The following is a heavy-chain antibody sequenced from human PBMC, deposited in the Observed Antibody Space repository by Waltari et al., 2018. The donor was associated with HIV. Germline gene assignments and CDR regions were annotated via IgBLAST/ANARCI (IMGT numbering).Heavy chain of an antibody. CDR1: GGTFSSYA. Sequence: QVQLVQSGAEVKKPGSSVKVSCKASGGTFSSYAIRWVRKAPGQGLEWMGGIIPIFGTANYAQKFQGRVTITADESTSTAYMELSSLRSEDTAVYYCASQTPGRGYYKWGFDYWGQGTLVTVSS. V-gene: IGHV1-69*01. J-gene: IGHJ4*02. CDR3: ASQTPGRGYYKWGFDY. CDR2: IIPIFGTA. D-gene: IGHD3-3*01.